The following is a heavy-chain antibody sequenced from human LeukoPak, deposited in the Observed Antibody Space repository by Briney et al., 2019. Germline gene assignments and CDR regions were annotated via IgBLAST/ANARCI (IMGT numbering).Heavy chain of an antibody. J-gene: IGHJ4*02. CDR1: GGSISSSSYY. CDR2: IYYSGST. D-gene: IGHD3-22*01. CDR3: ARGRYYDSSGYTFDY. V-gene: IGHV4-39*07. Sequence: SETLSFTCTVSGGSISSSSYYWGWIRQPPGKGLEWIGSIYYSGSTYYNPSLKSRVTISVDTSKNQFSLKLSSVTAADTAVYYCARGRYYDSSGYTFDYWGQGTLVTVSS.